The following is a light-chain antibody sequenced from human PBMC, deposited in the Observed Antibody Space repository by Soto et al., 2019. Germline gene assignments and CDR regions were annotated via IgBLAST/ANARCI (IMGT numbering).Light chain of an antibody. CDR1: SSPVGGYHY. Sequence: QSALAQPRSVSGSPGQSVTISCTGTSSPVGGYHYVSWYQQFPGKAPKLMIYAVSQRPSGVPDRFSGSESGNTASLTISGLQADDDAHYYCCSYAGRYTYVFGSGTKVTVL. CDR2: AVS. CDR3: CSYAGRYTYV. J-gene: IGLJ1*01. V-gene: IGLV2-11*01.